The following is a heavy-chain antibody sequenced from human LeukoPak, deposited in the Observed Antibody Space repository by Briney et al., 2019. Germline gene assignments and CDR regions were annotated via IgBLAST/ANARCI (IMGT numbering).Heavy chain of an antibody. V-gene: IGHV4-30-4*01. Sequence: KPSETLSLTCTVSGGSISSGDYYWSWIRQPPGKGLEWIGYIYYSGSTYYNPSLKSRVTISVDTSKNQFSLKLSSVTAADTAVYYCARGIAIWFGELLYLRKSGNWFDPWGQGTLVTVSS. CDR1: GGSISSGDYY. CDR2: IYYSGST. D-gene: IGHD3-10*01. CDR3: ARGIAIWFGELLYLRKSGNWFDP. J-gene: IGHJ5*02.